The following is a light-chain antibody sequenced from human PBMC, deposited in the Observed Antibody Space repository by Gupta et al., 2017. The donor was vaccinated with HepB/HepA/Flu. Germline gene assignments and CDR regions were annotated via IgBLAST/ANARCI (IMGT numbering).Light chain of an antibody. Sequence: QSALTQPASVSGSPGQSITFSCTRTSADIGTYDLVSWYQQHPGKAPKLMIYEVNKRPSGVSDRFSGSNSGNTASLTISGLQAEDEADYYCSSYTGSDTFVVFGGGTRLTVL. J-gene: IGLJ2*01. V-gene: IGLV2-23*02. CDR1: SADIGTYDL. CDR3: SSYTGSDTFVV. CDR2: EVN.